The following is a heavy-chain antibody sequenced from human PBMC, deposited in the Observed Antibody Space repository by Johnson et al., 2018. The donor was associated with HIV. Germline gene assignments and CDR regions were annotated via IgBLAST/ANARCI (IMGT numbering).Heavy chain of an antibody. D-gene: IGHD2/OR15-2a*01. V-gene: IGHV3-NL1*01. Sequence: QVQLVESEGGVVQPGRSLRLSCAASGFTFSSYAMHWVRQAPGKGLEWVAVIYSGGSTYYADSVKGRFTISRDNSKNTLYLQMNSLRAEDTAVYYCATPRIPTDRAFDIWGQGTMVTVSS. CDR2: IYSGGST. CDR1: GFTFSSYA. CDR3: ATPRIPTDRAFDI. J-gene: IGHJ3*02.